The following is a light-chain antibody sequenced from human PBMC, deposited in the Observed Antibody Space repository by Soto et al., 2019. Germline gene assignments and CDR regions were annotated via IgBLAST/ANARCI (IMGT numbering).Light chain of an antibody. CDR2: DVS. Sequence: QSVRTQPRSVSGSPGQSVTISCTGTSSDVGGYNYVSWYQQHPGKAPKLMIYDVSKRPSGVPDRFSGSKSGNTASLTISGLQAGDEADYYCCSYAGSYTYVFGTGTKVTVL. J-gene: IGLJ1*01. CDR3: CSYAGSYTYV. V-gene: IGLV2-11*01. CDR1: SSDVGGYNY.